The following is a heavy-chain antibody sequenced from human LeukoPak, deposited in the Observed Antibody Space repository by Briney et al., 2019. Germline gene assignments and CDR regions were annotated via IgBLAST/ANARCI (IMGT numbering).Heavy chain of an antibody. J-gene: IGHJ4*02. Sequence: PGGSLRLSCAASGFTFSTYAMTWVRQAPGRGLEWVTVIGPNGDDIRYADSVKGRFTISRDNSKNTLYLQMYSLRAEDTAVYYCAKYCGGDCFRNFDSWGQGTLATVSS. V-gene: IGHV3-23*01. D-gene: IGHD2-21*02. CDR3: AKYCGGDCFRNFDS. CDR1: GFTFSTYA. CDR2: IGPNGDDI.